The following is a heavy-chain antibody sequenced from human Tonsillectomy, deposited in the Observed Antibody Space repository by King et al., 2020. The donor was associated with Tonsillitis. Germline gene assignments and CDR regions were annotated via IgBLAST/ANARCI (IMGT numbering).Heavy chain of an antibody. CDR3: ARVANAATDY. Sequence: VQLVESGGGLVKPGGSLRLSCAASGFTFGTYTMNWVRQAPGKGLEWVSSISSSSAYMYYADSVKGRFTISRDNAKNSLNLQMNSLRVEDTAVYYCARVANAATDYWGQGTLVSVSS. CDR2: ISSSSAYM. D-gene: IGHD1-26*01. J-gene: IGHJ4*02. V-gene: IGHV3-21*01. CDR1: GFTFGTYT.